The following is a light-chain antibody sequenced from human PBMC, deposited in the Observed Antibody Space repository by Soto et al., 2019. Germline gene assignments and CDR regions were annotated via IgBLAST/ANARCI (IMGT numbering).Light chain of an antibody. Sequence: QSALTQPASVSGSPGQSITISCTGTSSDVGGYNYVSWYQQHPGKAPKLMIYDVSNRPSGGSNRFSGSKSGNTASLTISGLQAEDEADDYCSSYTTSGSLVFGGGTKLTVL. J-gene: IGLJ2*01. V-gene: IGLV2-14*01. CDR2: DVS. CDR3: SSYTTSGSLV. CDR1: SSDVGGYNY.